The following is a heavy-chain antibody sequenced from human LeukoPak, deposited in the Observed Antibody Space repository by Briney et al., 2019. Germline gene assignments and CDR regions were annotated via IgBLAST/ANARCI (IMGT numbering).Heavy chain of an antibody. Sequence: ASVNVSCKVSGYTLTELSMHWVRQAPGKGLEWMGGFDPEDGETIYAQKFQGRVTMTEDTSTDTAYMELSSLRSEDTAVYYCATHYYDSSGYYFDYWGQGTLVTVSS. CDR2: FDPEDGET. V-gene: IGHV1-24*01. CDR3: ATHYYDSSGYYFDY. D-gene: IGHD3-22*01. CDR1: GYTLTELS. J-gene: IGHJ4*02.